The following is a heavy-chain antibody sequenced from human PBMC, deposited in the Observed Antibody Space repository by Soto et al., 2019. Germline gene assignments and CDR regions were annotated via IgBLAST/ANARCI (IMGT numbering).Heavy chain of an antibody. D-gene: IGHD3-10*01. CDR1: GFTFSSYW. V-gene: IGHV3-7*01. J-gene: IGHJ4*02. Sequence: GGSLRLSCAASGFTFSSYWMSWVRQAPGKGLEWVANIKQDGSEKYYVDSVKGRFTISRDNAKNSLYLQMNSLRAEDTAVYYCARDRRALWFGELYGRYWGQGTLVTVSS. CDR2: IKQDGSEK. CDR3: ARDRRALWFGELYGRY.